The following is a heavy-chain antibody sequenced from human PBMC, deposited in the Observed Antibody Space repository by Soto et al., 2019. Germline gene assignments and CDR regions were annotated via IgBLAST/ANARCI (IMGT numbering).Heavy chain of an antibody. CDR3: AREEQLGPYYYYTLDV. V-gene: IGHV4-4*07. CDR2: IHSSGSV. Sequence: QVQLQESGPGLVKPSETLSLTCTVSGASISNSYWSWVRQSAGKGLEWIGRIHSSGSVKDNPSLRSRVTMSVDMSKKRVSLRLSSVTAAATAFYFSAREEQLGPYYYYTLDVWGQGIKVIVSS. J-gene: IGHJ6*02. D-gene: IGHD6-6*01. CDR1: GASISNSY.